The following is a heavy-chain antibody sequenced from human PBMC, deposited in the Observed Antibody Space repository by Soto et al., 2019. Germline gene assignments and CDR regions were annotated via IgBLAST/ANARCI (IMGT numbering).Heavy chain of an antibody. J-gene: IGHJ6*02. Sequence: ASVKVSCKASGYTFTGYYMHWVRQAPGQGLEWMGWINPNSGGTNYAQKFQGRVTMTRDTSISTAYMELSRLRSDDTAVYYCARALGFVAPGVWRTYYYYGMDVWGQGTTVTVSS. CDR2: INPNSGGT. CDR1: GYTFTGYY. V-gene: IGHV1-2*02. D-gene: IGHD2-21*01. CDR3: ARALGFVAPGVWRTYYYYGMDV.